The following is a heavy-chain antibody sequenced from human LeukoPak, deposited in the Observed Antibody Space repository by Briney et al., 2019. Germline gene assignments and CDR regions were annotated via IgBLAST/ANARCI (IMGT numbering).Heavy chain of an antibody. CDR1: GYSFTSYW. D-gene: IGHD6-19*01. Sequence: GESLKISCKGSGYSFTSYWIGWVRHMPGKGLEWMGMIYPGDSDTRYSPSFQGQVTISADKSISTAYLQWSSLKASDTAMYYCARHTLYSSGWSHFDYWGQGTLVTVSS. V-gene: IGHV5-51*01. CDR2: IYPGDSDT. J-gene: IGHJ4*02. CDR3: ARHTLYSSGWSHFDY.